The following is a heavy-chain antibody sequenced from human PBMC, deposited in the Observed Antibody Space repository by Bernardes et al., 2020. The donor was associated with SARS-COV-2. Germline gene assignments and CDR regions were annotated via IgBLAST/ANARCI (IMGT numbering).Heavy chain of an antibody. CDR1: GGSFSGYY. Sequence: SETLSLTCAVYGGSFSGYYWSWIRQPPGKGLEWIGEINHSGSTNYNPSLKSRVTISVDTSKNQFSLKLSSVTAADTAVYYCARGRSELLSRYYFDYWGQGTLVTVSS. CDR3: ARGRSELLSRYYFDY. CDR2: INHSGST. D-gene: IGHD2-2*01. J-gene: IGHJ4*02. V-gene: IGHV4-34*01.